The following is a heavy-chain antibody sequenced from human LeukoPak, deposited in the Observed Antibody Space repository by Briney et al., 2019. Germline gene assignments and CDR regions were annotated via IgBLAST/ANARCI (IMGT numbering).Heavy chain of an antibody. D-gene: IGHD3-3*01. CDR3: ARGLYYDFWSGYYTAFDY. Sequence: SVKVSCKASGGTFSSYAISWVRQAPGQGLEWMGGIIPIFGTANYAQKFQGRVTITTDESTSTAYMELSSLRSEDTAVYYCARGLYYDFWSGYYTAFDYWGQGTLVILSS. J-gene: IGHJ4*02. V-gene: IGHV1-69*05. CDR1: GGTFSSYA. CDR2: IIPIFGTA.